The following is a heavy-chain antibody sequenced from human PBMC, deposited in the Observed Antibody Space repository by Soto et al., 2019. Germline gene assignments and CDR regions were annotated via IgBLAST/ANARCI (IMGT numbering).Heavy chain of an antibody. J-gene: IGHJ5*02. CDR3: ARDLRAVGMASRFDP. D-gene: IGHD6-13*01. V-gene: IGHV3-11*01. Sequence: QVQLVESGGGLVKPGGSLRLSCAASGFTFGDYYMTWIRQAPGKGLEWVSFIGNRGTGIYYADSVKGRFIIFRDNAKNSLYLQMNSLRVEDTAMYYCARDLRAVGMASRFDPWGQGTLVTVSS. CDR2: IGNRGTGI. CDR1: GFTFGDYY.